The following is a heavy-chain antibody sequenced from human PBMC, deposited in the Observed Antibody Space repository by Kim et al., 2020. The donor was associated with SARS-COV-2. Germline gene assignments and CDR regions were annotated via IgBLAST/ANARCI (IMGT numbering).Heavy chain of an antibody. J-gene: IGHJ4*02. D-gene: IGHD2-15*01. Sequence: ASVKVSCKASGYTFTSYYMHWVRQAPGQGLEWMGIINPSGGSTSYAQKFQGRVTMTRDTSTSTVYMELSSLRSEDTAVYYCATPDGYCSGGSCYSRGDYWGQGTLVTVSS. CDR2: INPSGGST. CDR1: GYTFTSYY. CDR3: ATPDGYCSGGSCYSRGDY. V-gene: IGHV1-46*01.